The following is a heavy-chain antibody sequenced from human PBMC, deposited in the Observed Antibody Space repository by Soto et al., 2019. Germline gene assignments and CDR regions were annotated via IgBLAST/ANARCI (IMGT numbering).Heavy chain of an antibody. CDR1: GGTFDRHT. Sequence: SVKVSCKXSGGTFDRHTINWVRQAPGQGLEWMGGIIPIFSTPKYAQKFQGRVMLTADKSTSTAYMELSSLRYEDTAVYYCARGGLQAQGVQYNHYAMDVWGQGTTVTVSS. CDR3: ARGGLQAQGVQYNHYAMDV. CDR2: IIPIFSTP. J-gene: IGHJ6*02. D-gene: IGHD4-4*01. V-gene: IGHV1-69*06.